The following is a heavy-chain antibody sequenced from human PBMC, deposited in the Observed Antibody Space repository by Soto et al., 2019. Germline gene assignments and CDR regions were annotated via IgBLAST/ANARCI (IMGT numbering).Heavy chain of an antibody. CDR2: IIPIFGTA. Sequence: SVKVSCKASGGTFSSYAISWVRQAPGQGLEGMGGIIPIFGTANYAQKFQGRVTITADKSTSTAYMELSSLRSEDTAVYYCARGPPLWDSSGYYSRLWYFDLWGRGTLVTFSS. D-gene: IGHD3-22*01. CDR1: GGTFSSYA. V-gene: IGHV1-69*06. CDR3: ARGPPLWDSSGYYSRLWYFDL. J-gene: IGHJ2*01.